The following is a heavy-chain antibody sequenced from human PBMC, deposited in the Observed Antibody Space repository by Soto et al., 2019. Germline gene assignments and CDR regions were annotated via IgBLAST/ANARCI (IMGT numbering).Heavy chain of an antibody. D-gene: IGHD6-6*01. CDR2: INHSGST. Sequence: SETLSLTCAVYGVSSSGYYWSWIRQPPGKGLEWIGEINHSGSTNYNPSLKSRVTISVDTSKNQFSLKLSSVTTADTAVYYCARTSRFDYWGQGTLVTASS. CDR3: ARTSRFDY. V-gene: IGHV4-34*01. J-gene: IGHJ4*02. CDR1: GVSSSGYY.